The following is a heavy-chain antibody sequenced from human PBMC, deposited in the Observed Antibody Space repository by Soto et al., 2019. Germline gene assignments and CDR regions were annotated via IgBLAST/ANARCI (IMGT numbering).Heavy chain of an antibody. J-gene: IGHJ4*02. V-gene: IGHV4-39*01. D-gene: IGHD4-17*01. CDR2: IYYSGST. CDR1: GGSISRSSFY. CDR3: ATTTVTRNDY. Sequence: PSETLSLTCTVSGGSISRSSFYWGWFRQPPGKGLEWIGSIYYSGSTYYNPSLKSRITISVDTSNNQFSLKLSSVTAADTAVYYCATTTVTRNDYWGQGTLVTVSS.